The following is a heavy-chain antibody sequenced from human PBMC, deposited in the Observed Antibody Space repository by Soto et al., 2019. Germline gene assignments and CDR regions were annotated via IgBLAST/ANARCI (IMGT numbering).Heavy chain of an antibody. CDR2: IYYSGST. CDR3: ARLVLYSSSGYYYGMDV. CDR1: GGSISSYY. V-gene: IGHV4-59*01. D-gene: IGHD6-6*01. Sequence: LSLTCTVSGGSISSYYWSWIRQPPGKGLEWIGYIYYSGSTNYNPSLKSRVTISVDTSKNQFSLKLSSVTAADTAVYYCARLVLYSSSGYYYGMDVWGQGTTVTVSS. J-gene: IGHJ6*02.